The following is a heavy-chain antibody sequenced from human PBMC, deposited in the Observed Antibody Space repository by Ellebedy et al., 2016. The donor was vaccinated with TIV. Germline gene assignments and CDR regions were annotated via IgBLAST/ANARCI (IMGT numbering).Heavy chain of an antibody. CDR1: GGSISSYY. Sequence: SETLSLXXTVSGGSISSYYWSWIRQPPGKGLEWIGYIYYSGSTNYNPSLKSRVTISVDTSKNQFSLKLSSVTAADTAVYYCARFWRADDAFDIWGQGTMVTVSS. CDR2: IYYSGST. V-gene: IGHV4-59*01. J-gene: IGHJ3*02. D-gene: IGHD3-3*01. CDR3: ARFWRADDAFDI.